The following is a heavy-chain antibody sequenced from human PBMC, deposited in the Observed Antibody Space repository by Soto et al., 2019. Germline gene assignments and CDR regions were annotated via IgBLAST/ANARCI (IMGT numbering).Heavy chain of an antibody. CDR2: IYYSGST. Sequence: SETLSLTCTVSGGSISSYYWSWIRQPPGKGLEWIGYIYYSGSTNYNPSLKSRVTISVDTSKNQFSLKLSSVTAADTAVYYCARDLSYYDSSGYSLGQGTLVTVSS. J-gene: IGHJ5*02. CDR1: GGSISSYY. V-gene: IGHV4-59*01. CDR3: ARDLSYYDSSGYS. D-gene: IGHD3-22*01.